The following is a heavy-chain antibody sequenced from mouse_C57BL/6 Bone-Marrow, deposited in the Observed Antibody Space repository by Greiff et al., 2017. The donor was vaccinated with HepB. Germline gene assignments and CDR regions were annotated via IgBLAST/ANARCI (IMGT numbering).Heavy chain of an antibody. J-gene: IGHJ1*03. Sequence: EVKLVESGGDLVKPGGSLKLSCAASGFTFSSYGMSWVRQTPDKRLEWVATISRGGSYTYYPDSVKGRFTISRENAKNTLYLQMSSLKTGDTAKYYCARRCYGSSYGYWYFDVWGTGTTVTVSS. V-gene: IGHV5-6*02. CDR3: ARRCYGSSYGYWYFDV. D-gene: IGHD1-1*01. CDR2: ISRGGSYT. CDR1: GFTFSSYG.